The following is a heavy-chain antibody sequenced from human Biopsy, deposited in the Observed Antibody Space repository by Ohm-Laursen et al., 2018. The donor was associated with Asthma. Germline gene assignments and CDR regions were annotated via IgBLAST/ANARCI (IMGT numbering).Heavy chain of an antibody. CDR3: ARRWRSYDSSKYYLDQ. CDR2: IHYTGST. CDR1: GASIKTDDYY. J-gene: IGHJ4*02. D-gene: IGHD3-22*01. Sequence: TLSLTCTVSGASIKTDDYYWSWLRQPPGKGLERFGFIHYTGSTSYNPSLKGGVTISVDTSKNQISLYLTSVTAADTAVYFCARRWRSYDSSKYYLDQWGQGTLVTVSS. V-gene: IGHV4-30-4*08.